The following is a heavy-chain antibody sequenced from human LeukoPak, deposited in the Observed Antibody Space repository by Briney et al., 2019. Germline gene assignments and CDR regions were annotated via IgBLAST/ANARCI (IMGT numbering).Heavy chain of an antibody. V-gene: IGHV3-23*01. J-gene: IGHJ5*02. CDR1: GFTFSSNA. CDR3: AKDFSSSWQFDP. CDR2: ISETSSHT. Sequence: GALRLSCAASGFTFSSNAMTWVRQAPGQGLEWVSSISETSSHTFYADSVKGRFTISRDNTKNTLFLQMNSPRVEDTAMYYCAKDFSSSWQFDPWGQGTLVTVSS. D-gene: IGHD6-13*01.